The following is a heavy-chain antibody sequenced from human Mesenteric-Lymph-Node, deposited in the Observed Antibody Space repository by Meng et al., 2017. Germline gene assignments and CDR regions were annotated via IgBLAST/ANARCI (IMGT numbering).Heavy chain of an antibody. J-gene: IGHJ4*02. V-gene: IGHV1-3*01. D-gene: IGHD2-21*02. CDR1: GYSFTTYG. CDR3: AKSSLHAGTLYFDS. CDR2: VNAASGNT. Sequence: QVQLVQSGAEVKNPGASVKVSCKTSGYSFTTYGIHWVRQAPGQSLEWMGWVNAASGNTRYSQKFQDRVTINRDTSASSAYMEVGSLRSEDTAVYYCAKSSLHAGTLYFDSWGQGTLVTVSS.